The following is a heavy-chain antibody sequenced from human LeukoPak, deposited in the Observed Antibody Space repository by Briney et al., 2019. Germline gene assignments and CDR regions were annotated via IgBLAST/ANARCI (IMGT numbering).Heavy chain of an antibody. J-gene: IGHJ4*02. D-gene: IGHD6-19*01. CDR3: AKSEAVAGPFDY. CDR1: GFTFSSYA. V-gene: IGHV3-23*01. Sequence: RGSLRLSCAASGFTFSSYAMSWVRQAPGKGLEWVSAIGGSGGSTYYADSVKGRFTISRDNSKNTLYLQMNSLRAEDTAVYYCAKSEAVAGPFDYWGQGTLVTVSS. CDR2: IGGSGGST.